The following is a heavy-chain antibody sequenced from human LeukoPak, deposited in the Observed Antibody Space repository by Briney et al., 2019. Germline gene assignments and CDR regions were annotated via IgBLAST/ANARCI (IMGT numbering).Heavy chain of an antibody. CDR2: FDPEDGET. Sequence: ASVTVTFTVSASTLTELSMHWGRQGPGKGLEWMGGFDPEDGETIYAQKFQGRVTMTEDTSTDTAYMELSSLRSEDTAVYYCATDNGSGSGWWGDFDYWGQGTLVTVSS. CDR3: ATDNGSGSGWWGDFDY. D-gene: IGHD6-19*01. J-gene: IGHJ4*02. CDR1: ASTLTELS. V-gene: IGHV1-24*01.